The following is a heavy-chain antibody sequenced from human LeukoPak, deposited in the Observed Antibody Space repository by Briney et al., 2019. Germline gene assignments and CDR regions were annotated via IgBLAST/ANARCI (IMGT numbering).Heavy chain of an antibody. J-gene: IGHJ4*02. D-gene: IGHD1-20*01. CDR1: GYTFTSYG. V-gene: IGHV1-18*01. CDR3: ARDVTGTTFDY. CDR2: ISAYNGNT. Sequence: ASVKVSCKASGYTFTSYGFSWVRQAPGQGLEWMGWISAYNGNTYYTQNFQGRVTITRDTSTSTAYMELSSLRSEDTAVYYCARDVTGTTFDYWGQGTLVTVSS.